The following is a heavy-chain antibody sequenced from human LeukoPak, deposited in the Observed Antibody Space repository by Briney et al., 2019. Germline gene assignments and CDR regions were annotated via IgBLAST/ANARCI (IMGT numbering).Heavy chain of an antibody. V-gene: IGHV3-20*04. D-gene: IGHD3-10*01. J-gene: IGHJ4*02. Sequence: ETLSLTCAVYGGSFSGYYWSWIRQPPGKGLEWVSGINWNGGSTGYVDSVKGRFTISRDNAKNSLYLQMNSLRAEDTALYYCARNTRSTEYYYGSGSYYSYYFDYWGQGTLVTVSS. CDR1: GGSFSGYY. CDR3: ARNTRSTEYYYGSGSYYSYYFDY. CDR2: INWNGGST.